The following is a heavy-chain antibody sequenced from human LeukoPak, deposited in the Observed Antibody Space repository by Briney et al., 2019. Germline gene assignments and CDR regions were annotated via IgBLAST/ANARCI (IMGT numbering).Heavy chain of an antibody. CDR1: GCTFSSYS. CDR2: ISSSSSYI. V-gene: IGHV3-21*01. Sequence: PGGSLRLSCAASGCTFSSYSRNWVRQAPGKGLEWVSSISSSSSYIYYADSVKGRFTISRDNAKNSLYLQMNSLRAEDTAVYYCARDGVHAFDIWGQGTMVTVSS. CDR3: ARDGVHAFDI. D-gene: IGHD2-8*01. J-gene: IGHJ3*02.